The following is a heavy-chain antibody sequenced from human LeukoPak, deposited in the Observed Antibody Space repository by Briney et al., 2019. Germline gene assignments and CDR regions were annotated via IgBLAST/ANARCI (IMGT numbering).Heavy chain of an antibody. J-gene: IGHJ4*02. CDR2: IIPIFGTA. Sequence: ASVKVSCKASGGTFSSYAISWVRQAPGQGLEWMGGIIPIFGTANYAQKFQGRVTITADESTSTAYMELSSLRPEDTAVYYCARVVRFGELYYFDYWGQGTLVTVSS. CDR1: GGTFSSYA. D-gene: IGHD3-10*01. CDR3: ARVVRFGELYYFDY. V-gene: IGHV1-69*13.